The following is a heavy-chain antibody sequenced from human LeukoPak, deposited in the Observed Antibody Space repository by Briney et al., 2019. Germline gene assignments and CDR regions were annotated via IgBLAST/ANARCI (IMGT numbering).Heavy chain of an antibody. CDR1: GGSVTRSY. V-gene: IGHV4-59*08. Sequence: SETLSLTCTVSGGSVTRSYWSWIRQPPGKGLELIGYIHYSGNTNYKSSLKSRVTISVDTSKNQFSLKLSSVTAADTAVYYCARHLQYSSSWSTPNWYFDLWGRGTLVTVSS. J-gene: IGHJ2*01. D-gene: IGHD6-13*01. CDR3: ARHLQYSSSWSTPNWYFDL. CDR2: IHYSGNT.